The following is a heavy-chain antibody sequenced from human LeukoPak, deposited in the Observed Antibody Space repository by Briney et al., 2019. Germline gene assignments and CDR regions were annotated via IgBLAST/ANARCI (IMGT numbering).Heavy chain of an antibody. CDR2: ISYSGST. V-gene: IGHV4-39*01. Sequence: PSETLSLTCTVSGGSISSNSYYWAWIRQPPGKGLEWLGTISYSGSTYYNPSLKSRVTISLDTTKNQFSLKLGSVTAADTAVYYCARNPGTSTLDYWGQGTLVTVSS. J-gene: IGHJ4*02. D-gene: IGHD5/OR15-5a*01. CDR1: GGSISSNSYY. CDR3: ARNPGTSTLDY.